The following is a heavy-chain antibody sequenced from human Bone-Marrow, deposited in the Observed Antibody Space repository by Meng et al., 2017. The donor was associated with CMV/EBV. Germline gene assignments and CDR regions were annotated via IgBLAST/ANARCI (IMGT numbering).Heavy chain of an antibody. Sequence: EVHLVESGGGLVQPGGYLRLSCAASGFTVSSNYMSWVRQAPVKGLEWVSVIYSGGSTYYADSVKGRFTISRDNSKNTLYLQMNSLRAEDTAVYYCAREDDFLDWFDPWGQGTLVTVSS. CDR1: GFTVSSNY. V-gene: IGHV3-66*02. J-gene: IGHJ5*02. CDR3: AREDDFLDWFDP. CDR2: IYSGGST. D-gene: IGHD3-3*01.